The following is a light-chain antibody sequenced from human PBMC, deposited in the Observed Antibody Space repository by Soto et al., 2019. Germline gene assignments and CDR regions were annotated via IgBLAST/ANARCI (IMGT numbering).Light chain of an antibody. Sequence: DSVLTQSPGTLSLSPGERATLSCRASQSVSNNYLAWYQQKPGQAPRLLIYDASNRATGIPARFSGSGSGTDFTLTISSLEPEDFAVYYCQQRSNWRGSITFGQGTRLEIK. J-gene: IGKJ5*01. V-gene: IGKV3-11*01. CDR3: QQRSNWRGSIT. CDR1: QSVSNNY. CDR2: DAS.